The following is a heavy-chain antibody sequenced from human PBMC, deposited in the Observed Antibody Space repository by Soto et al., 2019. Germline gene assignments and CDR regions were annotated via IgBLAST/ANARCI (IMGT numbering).Heavy chain of an antibody. D-gene: IGHD3-22*01. CDR3: ARDLGYYDSSGYYSFDY. CDR2: ISAYNGNT. J-gene: IGHJ4*02. V-gene: IGHV1-18*01. CDR1: GYTFTSYG. Sequence: ASVKVSCKASGYTFTSYGISWVRQAPGQGLEWMGWISAYNGNTNYAQKLQGRVTMTTDTSTSTAYMELRSLRSDDTAVYYCARDLGYYDSSGYYSFDYWGQGTLVTVSS.